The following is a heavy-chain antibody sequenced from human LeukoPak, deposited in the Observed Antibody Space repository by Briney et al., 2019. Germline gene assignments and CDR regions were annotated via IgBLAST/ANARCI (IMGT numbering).Heavy chain of an antibody. Sequence: ASVKVSCKASGYTFTGYYIHWVRQAPGQGLEWMGWISPNSGGTNYAQKFQGRVTMTRDTSISTAYMELSRLRSDDTAVYYCARTDSGYEYYYYYGMDVWGQGTTVTVSS. V-gene: IGHV1-2*02. CDR1: GYTFTGYY. D-gene: IGHD5-12*01. J-gene: IGHJ6*02. CDR2: ISPNSGGT. CDR3: ARTDSGYEYYYYYGMDV.